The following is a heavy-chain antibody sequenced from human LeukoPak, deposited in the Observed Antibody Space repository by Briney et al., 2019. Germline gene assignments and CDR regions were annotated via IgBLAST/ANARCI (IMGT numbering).Heavy chain of an antibody. CDR3: ARHLALRDAFNI. Sequence: GESLRISWKGSGYRFSSYWIGWVRQMPGKGLEWMGIIYPGDSDTRYSPSFQGQVTISADKSISTAYLQWSSLKASDTAMYYCARHLALRDAFNIWGQGTTVTVSS. CDR2: IYPGDSDT. J-gene: IGHJ3*02. V-gene: IGHV5-51*01. CDR1: GYRFSSYW.